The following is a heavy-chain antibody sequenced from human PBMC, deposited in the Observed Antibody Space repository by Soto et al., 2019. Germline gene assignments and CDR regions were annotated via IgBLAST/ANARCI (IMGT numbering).Heavy chain of an antibody. D-gene: IGHD2-2*01. J-gene: IGHJ4*02. Sequence: PGESLKISCKCSGYSFTTYWIGWVRQMPGKGLEWMGIIYPGDSDPIYSPSFQGQVTISVDKSISTAYLQWSSLKASDTAMYYCARPLGYWSSTICSPIDYWGQGTLVTVSS. CDR2: IYPGDSDP. V-gene: IGHV5-51*01. CDR3: ARPLGYWSSTICSPIDY. CDR1: GYSFTTYW.